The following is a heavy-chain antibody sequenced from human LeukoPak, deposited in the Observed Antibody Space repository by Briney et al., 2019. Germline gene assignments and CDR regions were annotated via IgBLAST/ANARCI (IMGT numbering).Heavy chain of an antibody. CDR3: ARGYCSGGSCWYFDH. CDR1: GFTFSDYY. V-gene: IGHV3-11*01. D-gene: IGHD2-15*01. CDR2: ISSSGGTI. J-gene: IGHJ4*02. Sequence: PGGSLRLSCAASGFTFSDYYMNWIRQAPGKGLEWISYISSSGGTIYYADSVKGRFTISRDNAKNSLYLQMNSLRAEDTALYYCARGYCSGGSCWYFDHWGQGTLVTVSS.